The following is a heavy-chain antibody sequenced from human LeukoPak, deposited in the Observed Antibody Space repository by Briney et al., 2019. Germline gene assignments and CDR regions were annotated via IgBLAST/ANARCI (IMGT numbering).Heavy chain of an antibody. CDR1: GGPIRSSNW. Sequence: SETLSLTCAVSGGPIRSSNWLGWVRPPPRKGLEWIGELYHSWSTNCKPSLKSRVTISVDKSKNQFSLKLSSVTAADTSVYYCAKRYQLLLGSMDVWGQGTTVTVSS. V-gene: IGHV4-4*02. CDR3: AKRYQLLLGSMDV. CDR2: LYHSWST. D-gene: IGHD2-2*01. J-gene: IGHJ6*02.